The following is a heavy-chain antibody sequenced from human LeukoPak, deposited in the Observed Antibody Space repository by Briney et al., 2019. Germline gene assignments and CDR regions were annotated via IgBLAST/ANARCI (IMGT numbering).Heavy chain of an antibody. CDR1: GGTFSSYA. CDR2: IIPIFGTA. CDR3: ARAGDPYYYDSSGYYRIDY. V-gene: IGHV1-69*13. Sequence: SVKVSCKASGGTFSSYAISWVRQAPGQGLEWMGGIIPIFGTANYAQKFQGRVTITADESTSTAYMGLSSLRSEDTAVYYCARAGDPYYYDSSGYYRIDYWGQGTLVTVSS. D-gene: IGHD3-22*01. J-gene: IGHJ4*02.